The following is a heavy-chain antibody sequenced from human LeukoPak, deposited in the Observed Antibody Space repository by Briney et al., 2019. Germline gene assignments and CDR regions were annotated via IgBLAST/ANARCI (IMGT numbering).Heavy chain of an antibody. Sequence: SETLSLTCSVSGASILNRDDYWAWIRQPPGKGLEWIGSTSYRGTSYYDPSHKSRAIISVDASKIHLFLDLYSLTATDTAVYFCASPRSGSYSYFDFWGQGALVTVSS. V-gene: IGHV4-39*01. J-gene: IGHJ4*02. D-gene: IGHD1-26*01. CDR1: GASILNRDDY. CDR2: TSYRGTS. CDR3: ASPRSGSYSYFDF.